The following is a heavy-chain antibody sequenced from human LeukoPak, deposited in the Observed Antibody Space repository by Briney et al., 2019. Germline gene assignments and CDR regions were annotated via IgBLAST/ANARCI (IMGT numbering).Heavy chain of an antibody. CDR3: VKDMGYSSGWPLDY. V-gene: IGHV3-9*01. J-gene: IGHJ4*02. CDR2: ISWNSGSM. D-gene: IGHD6-19*01. Sequence: SLRLSCAASGFTFDDYAMHWVRQAPGKGLEWVSGISWNSGSMGYADSVKGRFTISRDNAKNSLYLQMNSLRAEDTALYYCVKDMGYSSGWPLDYWGQGTLVTVSS. CDR1: GFTFDDYA.